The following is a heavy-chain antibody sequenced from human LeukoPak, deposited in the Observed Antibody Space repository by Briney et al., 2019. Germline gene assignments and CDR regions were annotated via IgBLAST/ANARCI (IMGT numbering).Heavy chain of an antibody. CDR1: GGSISRSSYY. CDR3: ARNPRTSTLDY. V-gene: IGHV4-39*01. CDR2: ISYSGST. J-gene: IGHJ4*02. D-gene: IGHD5/OR15-5a*01. Sequence: PETLSLTCTVSGGSISRSSYYWGWIRQPPGKGLEWLGTISYSGSTHYNPSLKSRVTISLDTTKNQFSLKLSSMTAADTAVYYCARNPRTSTLDYWGQGTLVTVSS.